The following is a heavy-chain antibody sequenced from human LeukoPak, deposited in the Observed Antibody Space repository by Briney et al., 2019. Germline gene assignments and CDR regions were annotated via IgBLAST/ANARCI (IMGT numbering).Heavy chain of an antibody. D-gene: IGHD6-25*01. J-gene: IGHJ4*02. Sequence: GGSLRLSCAASGFTFSDHYMNWIRQAPGKGLEWVSYISSSGTYTNYADSVRGRFTISRDNAKNSLYLQMNNLRAEDTAVYYCARGKQRLALFDYWGQGTLVTVSS. CDR3: ARGKQRLALFDY. CDR1: GFTFSDHY. V-gene: IGHV3-11*06. CDR2: ISSSGTYT.